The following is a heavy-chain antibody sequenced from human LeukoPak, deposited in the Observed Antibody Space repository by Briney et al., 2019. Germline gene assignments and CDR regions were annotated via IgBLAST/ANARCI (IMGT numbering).Heavy chain of an antibody. CDR3: AKGLQTATPFDY. D-gene: IGHD2-15*01. J-gene: IGHJ4*02. CDR2: ITSSSGGST. V-gene: IGHV3-23*01. Sequence: GGSLRLSCAASGFTFSSYAMSWVRQAPGKGLEWVSAITSSSGGSTYYADSVKGRFTISRDNSKNTLYLQMNSLRAEDTAVYYCAKGLQTATPFDYWGQGTLVTVSS. CDR1: GFTFSSYA.